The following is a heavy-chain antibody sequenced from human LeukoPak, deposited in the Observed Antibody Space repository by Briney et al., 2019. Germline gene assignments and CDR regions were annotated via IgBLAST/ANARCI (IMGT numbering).Heavy chain of an antibody. Sequence: SVKVSCKASGGTFSSYAISWVRQAPGQGLEWMGGIIPIFGTANYAQKFQGRVTITADESTSTAYMELSSLRSEDTAVYYCARVAAARAQYYYGMDVWGQGTTVTVSS. CDR1: GGTFSSYA. V-gene: IGHV1-69*13. CDR3: ARVAAARAQYYYGMDV. CDR2: IIPIFGTA. D-gene: IGHD6-13*01. J-gene: IGHJ6*02.